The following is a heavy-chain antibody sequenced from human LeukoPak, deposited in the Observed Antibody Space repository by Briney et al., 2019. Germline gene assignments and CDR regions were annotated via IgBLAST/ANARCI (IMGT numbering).Heavy chain of an antibody. Sequence: PGGSLRLSCAASGFTFSNYWMHWVRQAPGTGLVWVSRINTDGSITNYADSVKGRCTVSRDKAKNTVYLQMNSLRAEDTALYYCARDETRPYNYYMDVWVEGTTVAVSS. CDR1: GFTFSNYW. D-gene: IGHD3-16*01. V-gene: IGHV3-74*01. CDR3: ARDETRPYNYYMDV. J-gene: IGHJ6*03. CDR2: INTDGSIT.